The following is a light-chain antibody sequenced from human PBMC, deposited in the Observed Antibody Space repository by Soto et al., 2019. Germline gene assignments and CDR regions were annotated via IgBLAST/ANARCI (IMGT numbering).Light chain of an antibody. V-gene: IGLV2-14*01. Sequence: VLSQPASVSVSPGGSITISCTGTSRDVGGYKFVSWYQQHPGKAPKLVIYEVSNRPSGVSSRLSVSKSGNTASLTISGLQAEDEADYYCGSYTGSIYVFLTVTKVPGL. CDR1: SRDVGGYKF. J-gene: IGLJ1*01. CDR2: EVS. CDR3: GSYTGSIYV.